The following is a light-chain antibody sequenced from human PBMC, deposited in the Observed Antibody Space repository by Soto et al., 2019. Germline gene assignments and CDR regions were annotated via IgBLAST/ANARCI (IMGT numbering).Light chain of an antibody. V-gene: IGKV3-20*01. J-gene: IGKJ1*01. CDR2: GAS. CDR1: HSVSSNY. CDR3: QQYGSSPWT. Sequence: EIALTQSPGTLSLSAGQRDTLSCRASHSVSSNYLAWYQQKPGQAPSPLIYGASSRATGIPDRFSGSGAGTDFTVTISRLQSEDFAVDYCQQYGSSPWTCGQGTKVEIK.